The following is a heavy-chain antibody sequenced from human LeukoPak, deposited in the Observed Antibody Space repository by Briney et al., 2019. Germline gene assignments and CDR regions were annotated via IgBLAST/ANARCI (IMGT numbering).Heavy chain of an antibody. V-gene: IGHV4-59*01. Sequence: SETLSLTCTVSGGSISSYYWSWIRQPAGKGLEWIGYIYYSGSTNYNPSLKSRVTISVDTSKNQFSLKLSSVTAADTAVYYCARGTKQSSGYYYYYGMDVWGQGTTVTVSS. CDR2: IYYSGST. CDR1: GGSISSYY. J-gene: IGHJ6*02. D-gene: IGHD3-22*01. CDR3: ARGTKQSSGYYYYYGMDV.